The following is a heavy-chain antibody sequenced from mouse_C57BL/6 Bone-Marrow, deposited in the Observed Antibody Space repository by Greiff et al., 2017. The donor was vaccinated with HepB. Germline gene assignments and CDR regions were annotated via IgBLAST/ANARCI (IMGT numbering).Heavy chain of an antibody. Sequence: VQLQQSGAELARPGASVNMSCKASGYTFTSYTMHWVKQRPGQGLEWIGYINPSSGYTKYNQKFKDKATLTADKSSSTAYMQLSSLTSEDSAVYYCAFYDYDYFDYWGQGTTLTVSS. CDR1: GYTFTSYT. V-gene: IGHV1-4*01. D-gene: IGHD2-4*01. CDR2: INPSSGYT. J-gene: IGHJ2*01. CDR3: AFYDYDYFDY.